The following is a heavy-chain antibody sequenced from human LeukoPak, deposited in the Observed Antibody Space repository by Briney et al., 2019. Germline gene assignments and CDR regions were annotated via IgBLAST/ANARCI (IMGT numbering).Heavy chain of an antibody. Sequence: GGSLRLSSAASGFTFSSYGIHWVRQAPGKGLEWVAVIWFDASNDHFADSVKGRFTISRDNAKNSVYLQMNSLRTEDTAVYYCARGPHWGQGTLVTVSS. V-gene: IGHV3-33*01. CDR1: GFTFSSYG. CDR3: ARGPH. J-gene: IGHJ4*02. CDR2: IWFDASND.